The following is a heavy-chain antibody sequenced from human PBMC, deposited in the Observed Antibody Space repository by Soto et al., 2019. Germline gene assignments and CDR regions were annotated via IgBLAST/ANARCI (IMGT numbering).Heavy chain of an antibody. CDR1: GFTFSSYA. Sequence: GGSLRLSCAASGFTFSSYAMSWVRQAPGKGLEWVSAISGSGGSTYYADSVKGRFTISRDNSKNTLYLQMNSLRAEDTAVYYCAKGRDRPWLLWVLGLDYWGQGTLVTVSS. CDR3: AKGRDRPWLLWVLGLDY. CDR2: ISGSGGST. J-gene: IGHJ4*02. D-gene: IGHD2-21*01. V-gene: IGHV3-23*01.